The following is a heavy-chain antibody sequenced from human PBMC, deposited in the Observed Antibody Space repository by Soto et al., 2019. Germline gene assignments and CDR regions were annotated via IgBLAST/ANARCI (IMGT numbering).Heavy chain of an antibody. V-gene: IGHV4-39*01. CDR1: GGSISSSSYY. CDR3: ARHAREWLSRPIDY. D-gene: IGHD3-3*01. Sequence: SETLSLTCTVSGGSISSSSYYWGWIRQPPGKGLERIGTIFYTGSTYYNPSLKSRVTISVDTSKSQFSLKLSSVTAADTAVYYCARHAREWLSRPIDYWGQGTLVTVSS. CDR2: IFYTGST. J-gene: IGHJ4*02.